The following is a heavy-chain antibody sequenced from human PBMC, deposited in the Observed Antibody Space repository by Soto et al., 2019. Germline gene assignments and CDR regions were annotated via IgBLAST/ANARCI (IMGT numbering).Heavy chain of an antibody. V-gene: IGHV1-3*01. D-gene: IGHD2-21*01. J-gene: IGHJ4*02. CDR3: AKGSRMWTPDY. CDR2: IAPGNGNT. Sequence: QVQLVQSGAEVKKPGASVKIFCKVSGYTFTDYAIHWVRQAPGQRLEWMGWIAPGNGNTKYSQNFQGRVTITRDTSATTAYMELISLRSEDTAVYYCAKGSRMWTPDYWGQETLVTVSS. CDR1: GYTFTDYA.